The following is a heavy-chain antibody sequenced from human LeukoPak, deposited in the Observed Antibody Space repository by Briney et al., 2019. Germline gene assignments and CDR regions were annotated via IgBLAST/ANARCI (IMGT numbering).Heavy chain of an antibody. D-gene: IGHD3-16*01. J-gene: IGHJ4*02. CDR1: GFTFSNAW. CDR2: IKSKTDGGTT. V-gene: IGHV3-15*01. Sequence: GGSLRLSCAASGFTFSNAWMSWVRQAPGKGLEWVGRIKSKTDGGTTDYAAPVKGRFTIPRDDSKNTLYLQMNSLKTEDTAVYYCTTARWAGGIDYWGQGTLVTVSS. CDR3: TTARWAGGIDY.